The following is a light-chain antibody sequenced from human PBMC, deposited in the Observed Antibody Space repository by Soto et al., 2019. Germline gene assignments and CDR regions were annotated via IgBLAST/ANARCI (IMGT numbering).Light chain of an antibody. Sequence: EIVLTQSPGTLSLSPGERATLSCRASQSVTSNYLAWYQQKPGQAPGLLIYGASSRATGIPDRFSGSGSGTDFTLTISRLEPEDFAVYSCQQYASSPATFGQGTKLEIK. CDR3: QQYASSPAT. CDR1: QSVTSNY. J-gene: IGKJ2*01. CDR2: GAS. V-gene: IGKV3-20*01.